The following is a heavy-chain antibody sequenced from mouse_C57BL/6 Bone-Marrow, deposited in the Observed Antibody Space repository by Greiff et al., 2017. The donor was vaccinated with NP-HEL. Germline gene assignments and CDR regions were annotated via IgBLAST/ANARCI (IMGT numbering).Heavy chain of an antibody. CDR1: GFTFSSYA. Sequence: EVQRVESGEGLVKPGGSLKLSCAASGFTFSSYAMSWVRQTPEKRLEWVAYISSGGDYIYYADTVKGRFTISRDNARNTLYLQMSSLKSEDTAMYYCTRDTHYYGSSQTLSFAYWGQGTLVTVSA. D-gene: IGHD1-1*01. V-gene: IGHV5-9-1*02. CDR3: TRDTHYYGSSQTLSFAY. CDR2: ISSGGDYI. J-gene: IGHJ3*01.